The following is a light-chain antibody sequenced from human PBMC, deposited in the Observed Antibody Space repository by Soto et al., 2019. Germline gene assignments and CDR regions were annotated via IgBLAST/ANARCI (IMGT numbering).Light chain of an antibody. V-gene: IGKV3-15*01. CDR2: DAS. J-gene: IGKJ5*01. CDR1: QSVSSN. Sequence: EIVMTQSPATLSVSPGERATLSCRASQSVSSNLAWHQQKPGQAPRILMYDASTRATGIPARFCGSGSGTEFTLTISSLQSEDFSVYYCQQYHNWPITFGQGTRLEI. CDR3: QQYHNWPIT.